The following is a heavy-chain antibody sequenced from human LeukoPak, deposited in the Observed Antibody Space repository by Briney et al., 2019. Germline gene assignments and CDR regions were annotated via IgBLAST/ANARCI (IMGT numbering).Heavy chain of an antibody. CDR3: ARDGLFPAFDAFDI. CDR2: IKQDGSEK. Sequence: GGSLRLSCAASGFTFSSYWMGWVRQAPGKGLEWVANIKQDGSEKYYVDSVKGRFTISRDNAKNSLYLQMNSLRAEDTAVYYCARDGLFPAFDAFDIWGQGTMVTVSS. J-gene: IGHJ3*02. D-gene: IGHD2-21*01. V-gene: IGHV3-7*01. CDR1: GFTFSSYW.